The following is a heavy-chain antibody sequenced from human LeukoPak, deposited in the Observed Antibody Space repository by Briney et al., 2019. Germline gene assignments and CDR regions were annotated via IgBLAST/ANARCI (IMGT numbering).Heavy chain of an antibody. J-gene: IGHJ4*02. Sequence: PGGSLRLSCAASGFTFSSYGMHWVRQAPGKGLEGVAVISYDGSNKYYADSVKGRFTISRDNSKNTLYLQMNSLRAEDTAVYYCAKRGYYYDSSGYYYENKYYFDYWGQGTLVTVSS. CDR2: ISYDGSNK. D-gene: IGHD3-22*01. V-gene: IGHV3-30*18. CDR1: GFTFSSYG. CDR3: AKRGYYYDSSGYYYENKYYFDY.